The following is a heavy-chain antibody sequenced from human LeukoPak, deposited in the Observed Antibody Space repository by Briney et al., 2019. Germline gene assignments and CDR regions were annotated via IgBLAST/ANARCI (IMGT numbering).Heavy chain of an antibody. D-gene: IGHD5-12*01. J-gene: IGHJ4*02. CDR3: ANSVRGHTGYDLYY. V-gene: IGHV3-30*18. Sequence: GTSLRLSCAASGFTFSSYAMHWVRQAPGRGLEWVAVISYDGSNEYYADSVRGRFTISRDNSENTVYPQMNSLRAEDTAMYYCANSVRGHTGYDLYYWGQGTLVTVSS. CDR1: GFTFSSYA. CDR2: ISYDGSNE.